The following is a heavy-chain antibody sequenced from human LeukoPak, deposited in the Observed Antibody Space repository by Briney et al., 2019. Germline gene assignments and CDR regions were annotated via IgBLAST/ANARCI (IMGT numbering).Heavy chain of an antibody. D-gene: IGHD3-22*01. CDR1: GGSISSSSYY. Sequence: PSETLSLTCTVSGGSISSSSYYWGWIRQPPGKGLEWIGSIYYSGSTYYNPSLESRVTISVDTSKNQFSLKLSSVTAADTAVYYCATRTTNYYDSSGSQAGYWGQGTLVTVSS. CDR2: IYYSGST. CDR3: ATRTTNYYDSSGSQAGY. J-gene: IGHJ4*02. V-gene: IGHV4-39*07.